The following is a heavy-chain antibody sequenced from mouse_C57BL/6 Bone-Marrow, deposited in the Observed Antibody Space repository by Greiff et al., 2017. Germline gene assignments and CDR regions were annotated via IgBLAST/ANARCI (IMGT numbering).Heavy chain of an antibody. CDR2: ISNLAYSI. V-gene: IGHV5-15*01. CDR3: ARGSYDWYFDV. J-gene: IGHJ1*03. D-gene: IGHD1-1*02. Sequence: EVKLMESGGGLVQPGGSLKLSCAASGFTFSDYGMAWVRQAPRKGPEWVAFISNLAYSIYYADTVTGRFTISSENAKNTLYLEMSSLRSEDTAMYYCARGSYDWYFDVWGTGTTVTVSS. CDR1: GFTFSDYG.